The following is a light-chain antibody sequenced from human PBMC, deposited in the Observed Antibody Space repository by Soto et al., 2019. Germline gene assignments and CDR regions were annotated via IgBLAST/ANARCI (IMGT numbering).Light chain of an antibody. J-gene: IGKJ4*01. V-gene: IGKV3-11*01. CDR3: QQRSNWPEVT. Sequence: EIVLTQSPATLSLSPGERATLSCRASQSVSSYLAWYQQKPGLAPRLLIYDASNRATGIPARFSGSGSGTDFTLTISSLEPEDFAVYYCQQRSNWPEVTFGGGTKVEIK. CDR2: DAS. CDR1: QSVSSY.